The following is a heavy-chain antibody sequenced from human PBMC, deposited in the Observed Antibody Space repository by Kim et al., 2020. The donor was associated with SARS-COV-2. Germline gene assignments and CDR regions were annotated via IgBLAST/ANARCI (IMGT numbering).Heavy chain of an antibody. CDR1: GFTFSSYA. J-gene: IGHJ5*02. V-gene: IGHV3-23*01. D-gene: IGHD3-10*01. CDR2: ISGSDGGT. CDR3: AKDLSLGGYNWFDP. Sequence: GGSLRLSCAASGFTFSSYALSWVRQAPGKGLEWVSTISGSDGGTYSADSLKGRFTISRDNSKNTLYLQMISLRAEDTAVYYCAKDLSLGGYNWFDPWGQGTLVTVSS.